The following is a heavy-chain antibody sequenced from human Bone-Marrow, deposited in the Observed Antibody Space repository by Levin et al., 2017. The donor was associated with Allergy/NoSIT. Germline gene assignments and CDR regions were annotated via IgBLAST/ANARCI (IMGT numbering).Heavy chain of an antibody. CDR1: GLTFNVNW. CDR3: ARETVVVEIVDARQYNKRWFDT. CDR2: INGDGSEK. Sequence: GESLKISCEVSGLTFNVNWMSWLRQAPGRGLEWVANINGDGSEKYYMDSVKGRFTTSRDNSKKSLYLEMNSLRVEDTAVYFCARETVVVEIVDARQYNKRWFDTWGQGTLVTVSS. V-gene: IGHV3-7*01. D-gene: IGHD5-12*01. J-gene: IGHJ5*02.